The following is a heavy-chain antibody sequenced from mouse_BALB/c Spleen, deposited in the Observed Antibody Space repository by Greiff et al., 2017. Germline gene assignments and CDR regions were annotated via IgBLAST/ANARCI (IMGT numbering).Heavy chain of an antibody. CDR3: AREDWAYYFDY. J-gene: IGHJ2*01. CDR2: INSNGGST. Sequence: EVQLQESGGGLVQPGGSLKLSCAASGFTFSSYGMSWVRQTPDKRLELVATINSNGGSTYYPDSVKGRFTISRDNAKNTLYLQMSSLKSEDTAMYYCAREDWAYYFDYWGQGTTLTVSS. CDR1: GFTFSSYG. D-gene: IGHD4-1*01. V-gene: IGHV5-6-3*01.